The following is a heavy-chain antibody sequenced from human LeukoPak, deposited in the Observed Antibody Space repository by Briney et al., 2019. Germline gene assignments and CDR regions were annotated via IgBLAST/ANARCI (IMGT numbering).Heavy chain of an antibody. V-gene: IGHV4-31*03. CDR2: IYYSGST. Sequence: SETLSLTCTVSGGSISSGGYYWSWIRQHPGKGLEWIGYIYYSGSTYYNPSLKSRVTISVDTSKNQFSLKLSSVTAADTAVYYCAREVVVTGKGGFDYWGQGTLVTVSS. CDR1: GGSISSGGYY. D-gene: IGHD6-19*01. CDR3: AREVVVTGKGGFDY. J-gene: IGHJ4*02.